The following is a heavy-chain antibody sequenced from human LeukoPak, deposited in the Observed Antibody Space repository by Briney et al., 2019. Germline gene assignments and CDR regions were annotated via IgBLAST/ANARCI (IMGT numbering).Heavy chain of an antibody. J-gene: IGHJ6*02. Sequence: PGGSLRLSCAASGFTFSSYSMNWVRQAPGKGLEWVSSISSSSSYIYYADSVRGRFTISRDNAKNSLYLQMNSLRAEDTAVYYCARGASRPQGMDVWGQGTTVTVSS. CDR1: GFTFSSYS. V-gene: IGHV3-21*01. CDR3: ARGASRPQGMDV. CDR2: ISSSSSYI.